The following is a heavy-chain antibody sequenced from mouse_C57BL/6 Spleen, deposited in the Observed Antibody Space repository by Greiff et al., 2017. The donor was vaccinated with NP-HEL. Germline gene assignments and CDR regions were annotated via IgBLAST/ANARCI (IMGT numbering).Heavy chain of an antibody. D-gene: IGHD2-5*01. CDR3: TSHSKGNYFDY. Sequence: VQLVESGAELVRPGASVTLSCKASGYTFTDYEMHWVKQTPVHGLEWIGAIDPETGGTAYNQKFKGKAILTADKSSSTAYMELRSMTSEDSAVYYYTSHSKGNYFDYWGQGTTLTVSS. CDR2: IDPETGGT. CDR1: GYTFTDYE. V-gene: IGHV1-15*01. J-gene: IGHJ2*01.